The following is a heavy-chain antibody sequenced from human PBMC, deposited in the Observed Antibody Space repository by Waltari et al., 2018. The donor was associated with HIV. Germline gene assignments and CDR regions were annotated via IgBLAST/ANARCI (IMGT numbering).Heavy chain of an antibody. J-gene: IGHJ4*02. D-gene: IGHD6-19*01. Sequence: EVQLVEAGGGLVQPGGSLRLSCAASGFTISRERMSWVRQAPGKGLEWVANIKQDGSEKYYVDSVKGRFTISRDNAKNSLYLQMNSLRAEDTAVYYCARDLYSSGWGYFDYWGQGTLVTVSS. CDR2: IKQDGSEK. CDR1: GFTISRER. CDR3: ARDLYSSGWGYFDY. V-gene: IGHV3-7*01.